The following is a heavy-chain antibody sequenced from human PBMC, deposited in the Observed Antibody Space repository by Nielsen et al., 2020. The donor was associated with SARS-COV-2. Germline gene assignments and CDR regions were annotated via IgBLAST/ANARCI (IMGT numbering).Heavy chain of an antibody. V-gene: IGHV2-70*13. CDR2: IDWDDDK. CDR3: ARRSGSLLDY. Sequence: SGPTLVKPTQTLTLTCTFSGFSLSASGMYMNWIRQPPGKALEWLAHIDWDDDKDYNTSLKTRLSISKDTPKNQVVLTMTNMDPADTATYYCARRSGSLLDYWSQGTLVTVSS. D-gene: IGHD1-26*01. CDR1: GFSLSASGMY. J-gene: IGHJ4*02.